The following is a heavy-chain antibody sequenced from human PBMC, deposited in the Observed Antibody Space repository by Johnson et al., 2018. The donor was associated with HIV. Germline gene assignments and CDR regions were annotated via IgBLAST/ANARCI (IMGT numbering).Heavy chain of an antibody. CDR1: GFSVSTSY. CDR3: YCTDHFGAGSESKGTFDA. J-gene: IGHJ3*01. CDR2: ISCGGRT. Sequence: VQLVESGGDLVQPGGSLRLSCAASGFSVSTSYMTWVRQAPGKGLAWVSSISCGGRTYYADPVKGRVSISRDTSKNTLYLQMTSLRQDDTAVYSCYCTDHFGAGSESKGTFDAWGQGTMVTVSS. V-gene: IGHV3-66*02. D-gene: IGHD3-10*01.